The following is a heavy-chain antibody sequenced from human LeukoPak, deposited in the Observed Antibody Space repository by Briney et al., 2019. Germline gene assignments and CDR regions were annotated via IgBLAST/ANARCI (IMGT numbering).Heavy chain of an antibody. CDR3: AREGDSSGYHFDC. Sequence: GESLKISCKGSGYRFTSYWIGWVRQMPGKGLEWMGIIYPGDSDIRYSPSFEGQVTISADKSISTAYLQWSSLKALDTAMYYCAREGDSSGYHFDCWGQGTLVTVSS. CDR2: IYPGDSDI. J-gene: IGHJ4*02. D-gene: IGHD3-22*01. V-gene: IGHV5-51*01. CDR1: GYRFTSYW.